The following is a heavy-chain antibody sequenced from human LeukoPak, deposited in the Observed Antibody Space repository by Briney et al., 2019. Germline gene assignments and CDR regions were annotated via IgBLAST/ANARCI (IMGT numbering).Heavy chain of an antibody. V-gene: IGHV3-23*01. CDR1: GFTFSSYS. J-gene: IGHJ4*02. CDR2: ISGSGGST. CDR3: AKGQRYYYGSGSYCGY. D-gene: IGHD3-10*01. Sequence: GGSLRLSCAASGFTFSSYSMSWVRQAPGKGLEWVSAISGSGGSTYYADSVKGRFTISRDNSKNTLYLQMNSLRAEDTAVYYCAKGQRYYYGSGSYCGYWGQGTLVTVSS.